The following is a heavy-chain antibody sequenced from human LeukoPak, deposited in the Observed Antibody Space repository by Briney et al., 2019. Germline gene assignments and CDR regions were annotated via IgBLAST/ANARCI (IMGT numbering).Heavy chain of an antibody. CDR1: GFTFSSYS. D-gene: IGHD3-22*01. J-gene: IGHJ4*02. Sequence: PGGSLRPSCAASGFTFSSYSMNWVRQAPGKGLEWVSSISSSSSYIYYADSVKGRFTISRDNAKNSLYLQMNSLRAEDTAVYYCARDAEDYYDSSGYQYYLDYWGQGTLVTVSS. CDR2: ISSSSSYI. V-gene: IGHV3-21*01. CDR3: ARDAEDYYDSSGYQYYLDY.